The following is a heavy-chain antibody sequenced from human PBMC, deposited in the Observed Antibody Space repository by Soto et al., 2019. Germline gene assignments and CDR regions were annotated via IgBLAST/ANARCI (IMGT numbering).Heavy chain of an antibody. V-gene: IGHV3-23*01. CDR3: AKDGEPYSSSWYLYYYYMDV. D-gene: IGHD6-13*01. CDR2: ISGSGGST. CDR1: GFTFSSYA. J-gene: IGHJ6*03. Sequence: GGSLRLSCAASGFTFSSYAMSWVRQAPGKGLEWVSAISGSGGSTYYADSVKGRFTISRDNSKNTLYLQMNSLRAEDTAVYYCAKDGEPYSSSWYLYYYYMDVWGKGTTVTVSS.